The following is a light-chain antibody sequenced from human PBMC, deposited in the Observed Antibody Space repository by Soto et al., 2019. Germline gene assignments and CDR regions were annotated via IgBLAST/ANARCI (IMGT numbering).Light chain of an antibody. CDR2: HVS. V-gene: IGLV2-14*01. J-gene: IGLJ1*01. CDR3: ISYTTCSTYV. CDR1: SSDVGGYNY. Sequence: QSALTQPASVSGSPGQSITIPCTGTSSDVGGYNYVSWYQQHPGKAPKLMIYHVSNRPSGVSYRFSGSKSGNTASLTISGLQAEDEADYYCISYTTCSTYVFGTGTKVTVL.